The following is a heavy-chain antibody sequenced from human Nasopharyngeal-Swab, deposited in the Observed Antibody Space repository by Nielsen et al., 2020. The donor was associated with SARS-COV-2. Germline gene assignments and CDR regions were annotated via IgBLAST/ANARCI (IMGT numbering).Heavy chain of an antibody. Sequence: GGSLRLSCAASGFPFDDYAMHWVRQAPGKGLEWVSGISWNSGKVGYADSVKGRFTISRDNAKNSLYLQMNSLRPEDTALYYCAKDGGYYGYFELDNWGQGTLVTVSS. D-gene: IGHD3-10*01. V-gene: IGHV3-9*01. J-gene: IGHJ4*02. CDR1: GFPFDDYA. CDR2: ISWNSGKV. CDR3: AKDGGYYGYFELDN.